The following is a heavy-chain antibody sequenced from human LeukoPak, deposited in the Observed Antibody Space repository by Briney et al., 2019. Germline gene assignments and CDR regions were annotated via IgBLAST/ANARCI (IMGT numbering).Heavy chain of an antibody. D-gene: IGHD3-16*01. J-gene: IGHJ3*02. V-gene: IGHV5-51*01. CDR3: ASQLTDDAFDI. CDR1: GYSFTNYW. Sequence: GESLKISCKGSGYSFTNYWITWVRQMPGKGLEWMGIIYPGDSDTRYSPSFQGQVTISDDKSISAAYLQWSSLKASDTAMYYCASQLTDDAFDIWGQGTMVTVSS. CDR2: IYPGDSDT.